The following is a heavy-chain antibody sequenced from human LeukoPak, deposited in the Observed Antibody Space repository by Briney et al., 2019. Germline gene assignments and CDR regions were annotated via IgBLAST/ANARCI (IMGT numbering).Heavy chain of an antibody. CDR3: ARTVSPAVTFFDH. CDR1: GYSFTSYW. CDR2: TYPVDSDT. J-gene: IGHJ4*02. D-gene: IGHD4-17*01. V-gene: IGHV5-51*01. Sequence: GESLKISCKASGYSFTSYWIGWVRQRPGKGLEWMGITYPVDSDTRYSPSFQGQVTISADKSITTAYLQWSSLKASDTAIYYCARTVSPAVTFFDHWGQGTLVTVSS.